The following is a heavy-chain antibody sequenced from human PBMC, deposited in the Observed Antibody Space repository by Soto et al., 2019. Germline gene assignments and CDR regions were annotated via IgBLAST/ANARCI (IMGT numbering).Heavy chain of an antibody. CDR1: GFTFSSYG. J-gene: IGHJ1*01. CDR2: ISYDGSNK. Sequence: GGSLRLSCAASGFTFSSYGMHWVRQAPGKGLEWVAVISYDGSNKYYADSVKGRFTISRDNSKNTLYLQMNSLRAEDTAVYYCAKDKGLRYSSSSMGYRFQHWGQGTLVTVSS. CDR3: AKDKGLRYSSSSMGYRFQH. D-gene: IGHD6-6*01. V-gene: IGHV3-30*18.